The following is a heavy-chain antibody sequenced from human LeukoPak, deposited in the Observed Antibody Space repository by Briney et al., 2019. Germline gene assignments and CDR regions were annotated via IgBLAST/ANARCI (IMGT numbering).Heavy chain of an antibody. Sequence: GGSLRLSCVASGFTFSSYAMTWVRQAPGKGREWVSVISGSGGSTYYADSVKGRFTISRDNSRNTLYLQVNSLRAEDTAVYYCAKDASYDTSGYYPDFDYWGQGTLVTVSS. CDR3: AKDASYDTSGYYPDFDY. V-gene: IGHV3-23*01. J-gene: IGHJ4*02. D-gene: IGHD3-22*01. CDR1: GFTFSSYA. CDR2: ISGSGGST.